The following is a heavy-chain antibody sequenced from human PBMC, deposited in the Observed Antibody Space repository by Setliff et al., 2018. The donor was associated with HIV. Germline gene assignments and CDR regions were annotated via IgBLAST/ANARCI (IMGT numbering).Heavy chain of an antibody. CDR3: ARDRRASGSYSYFDS. D-gene: IGHD3-10*01. J-gene: IGHJ5*01. CDR1: GFTFSSYA. Sequence: PGGSLRLSCAASGFTFSSYAMHWVRQAPGKGLEWVAVISYDESNKYYADSVKGRFTISRDNSKNTLYLQMSSLRAEDTAVYYCARDRRASGSYSYFDSWGQGTLVTVSS. CDR2: ISYDESNK. V-gene: IGHV3-30*04.